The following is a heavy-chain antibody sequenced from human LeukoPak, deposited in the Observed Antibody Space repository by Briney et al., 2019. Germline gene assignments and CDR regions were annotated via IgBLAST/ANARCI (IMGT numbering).Heavy chain of an antibody. D-gene: IGHD4-17*01. CDR2: IKQDGSEK. Sequence: PGRSLRLSCAASGFTFSYYWMSWVRQAPGKGLEWVANIKQDGSEKYYVDSVKGRFTISRDNAKNSLYLQMNSLRAEDTAVYYCARDPPNDYGDYPLDYWGQGTLVTVSS. CDR3: ARDPPNDYGDYPLDY. V-gene: IGHV3-7*01. CDR1: GFTFSYYW. J-gene: IGHJ4*02.